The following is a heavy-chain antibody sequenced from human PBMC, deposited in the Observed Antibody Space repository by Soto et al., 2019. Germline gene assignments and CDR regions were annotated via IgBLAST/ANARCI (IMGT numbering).Heavy chain of an antibody. J-gene: IGHJ3*02. CDR2: ISYDGSNK. CDR3: AKAILYNWNGGGDAFDI. V-gene: IGHV3-30*18. CDR1: GFTFSSYG. D-gene: IGHD1-20*01. Sequence: GGSLRLSCAASGFTFSSYGMHWVRQAPGKGLEWVAVISYDGSNKYYADSVKGRFTISRDNSKNTLYLQMNSLRAEDTAVYYCAKAILYNWNGGGDAFDIWGQGTMVTVSS.